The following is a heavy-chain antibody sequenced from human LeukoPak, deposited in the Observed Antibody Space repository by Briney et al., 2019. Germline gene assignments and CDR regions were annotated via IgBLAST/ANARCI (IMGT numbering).Heavy chain of an antibody. CDR3: ASWCSSTSCYGGAMVNY. D-gene: IGHD2-2*01. CDR2: IKQDGSEK. J-gene: IGHJ4*02. CDR1: GFTFSSYW. V-gene: IGHV3-7*01. Sequence: GGSLRLSCAASGFTFSSYWISWVRQAPGKGLEWVANIKQDGSEKYYVDSVKGRFTISRDNAKNSLYLQMNSLRAEDTAVYYCASWCSSTSCYGGAMVNYWGQGTLVTVSS.